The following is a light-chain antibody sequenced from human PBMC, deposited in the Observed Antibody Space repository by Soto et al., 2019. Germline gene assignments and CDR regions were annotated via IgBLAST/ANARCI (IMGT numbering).Light chain of an antibody. CDR2: DVT. V-gene: IGLV2-14*01. CDR3: ASYTSSNTLV. CDR1: SSDVGGYNY. Sequence: QSVLTQPASVSGSPGQSITISCTGTSSDVGGYNYVSWYQQHPGKAPKLMIYDVTNRPSGVSDRFSGSKSGNTASLTISGLQAEDDSDYYCASYTSSNTLVFGGGTKLTVL. J-gene: IGLJ2*01.